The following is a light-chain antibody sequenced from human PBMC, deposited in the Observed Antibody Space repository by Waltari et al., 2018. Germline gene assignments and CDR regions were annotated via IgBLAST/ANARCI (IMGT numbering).Light chain of an antibody. CDR2: DAS. CDR3: QQNSHWYS. CDR1: QSVGNR. Sequence: IVMTQSPATLSLSPGERATLSCRASQSVGNRLAWYQLKPGQAPRLLIYDASTRATGIPDRFSGGGSGTEFTLTMTGLEPEDVALYCCQQNSHWYSFGQGTKVEI. V-gene: IGKV3D-15*01. J-gene: IGKJ2*03.